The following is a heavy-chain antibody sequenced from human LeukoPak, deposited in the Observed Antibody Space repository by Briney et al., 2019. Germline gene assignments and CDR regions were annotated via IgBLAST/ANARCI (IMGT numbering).Heavy chain of an antibody. CDR2: IIGSGGDT. D-gene: IGHD2-15*01. J-gene: IGHJ4*02. Sequence: GGSLRLSCAASGFTFSSYGMSWVRQAPGKGLEWVSAIIGSGGDTYYADSVKGRFTISRDNSKNTLYLQMNSLRAEDTAVYYCARSPPRGCSGGSCYDYWGQGTLVTVSS. CDR1: GFTFSSYG. V-gene: IGHV3-23*01. CDR3: ARSPPRGCSGGSCYDY.